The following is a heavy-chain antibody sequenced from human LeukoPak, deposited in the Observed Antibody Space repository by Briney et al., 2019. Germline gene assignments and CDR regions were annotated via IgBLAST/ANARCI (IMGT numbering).Heavy chain of an antibody. CDR2: INPNSGGT. CDR3: ARAYRPANYYDSSGYGYYFDY. J-gene: IGHJ4*02. Sequence: ASVKVSCKASGYTFTGYYMHWVRQAPGQGLEWMGWINPNSGGTNHAQKFQGRVTMTRDTSISTAYMELSRLRSDDTAVYYCARAYRPANYYDSSGYGYYFDYWGQGTLVTVSS. D-gene: IGHD3-22*01. V-gene: IGHV1-2*02. CDR1: GYTFTGYY.